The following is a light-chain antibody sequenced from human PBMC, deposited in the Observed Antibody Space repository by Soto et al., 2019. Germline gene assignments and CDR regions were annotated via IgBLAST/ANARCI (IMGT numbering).Light chain of an antibody. CDR3: QQYNNWPRAT. CDR2: RAS. Sequence: IVMTQSPATLSGSPGERATLSRRASESINSNLAWDQQNPGQAPRPLMFRASIRATGFPARFSGSGSGTEFNITTSRLQSEDSAIYYCQQYNNWPRATFGGGTKVDIK. V-gene: IGKV3-15*01. J-gene: IGKJ4*01. CDR1: ESINSN.